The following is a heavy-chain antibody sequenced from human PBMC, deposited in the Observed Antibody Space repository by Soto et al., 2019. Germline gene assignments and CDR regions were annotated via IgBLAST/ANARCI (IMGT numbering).Heavy chain of an antibody. V-gene: IGHV4-59*08. D-gene: IGHD6-13*01. J-gene: IGHJ5*02. CDR2: IYYSGST. CDR3: ARLNPAAGSWFDP. CDR1: GGSISSYY. Sequence: SETLSLTCTVSGGSISSYYWSWIRQPPGKGLEWIGYIYYSGSTNYNPSLKSRVTISVDTSKNQFSLKLSSVTAADTAVYYCARLNPAAGSWFDPWGQGTLVTVS.